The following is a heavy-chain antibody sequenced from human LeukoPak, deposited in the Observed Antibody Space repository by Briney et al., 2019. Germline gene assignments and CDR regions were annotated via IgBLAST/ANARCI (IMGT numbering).Heavy chain of an antibody. CDR3: ARPDSSSWHFDY. J-gene: IGHJ4*02. Sequence: GVSLQSSSQASGYGFPNYWMGWVRPVPGNGLGWMGIIYPDDSDARHSPSFQGQVTISADKSINTAYLQWSSLKATDTAMYFCARPDSSSWHFDYWGQGTLVTVSS. CDR2: IYPDDSDA. V-gene: IGHV5-51*01. CDR1: GYGFPNYW. D-gene: IGHD6-13*01.